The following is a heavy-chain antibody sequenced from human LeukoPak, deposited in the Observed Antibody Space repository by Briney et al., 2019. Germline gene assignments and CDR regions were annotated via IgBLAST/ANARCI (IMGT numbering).Heavy chain of an antibody. Sequence: GGSLRLSCAASGFTFSSYSSNWVRQAPGKGLEWVSFISSSSITIYYADSVKGRFTISRDNAEKSLYLQMNSLRAEDTAVYYCARDRGGSYSAIDYWGQGTLVTVSS. V-gene: IGHV3-48*04. CDR2: ISSSSITI. CDR3: ARDRGGSYSAIDY. J-gene: IGHJ4*02. D-gene: IGHD2-15*01. CDR1: GFTFSSYS.